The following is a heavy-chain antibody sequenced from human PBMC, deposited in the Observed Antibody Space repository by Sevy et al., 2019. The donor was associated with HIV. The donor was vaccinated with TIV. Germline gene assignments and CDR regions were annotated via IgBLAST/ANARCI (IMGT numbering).Heavy chain of an antibody. D-gene: IGHD2-15*01. V-gene: IGHV4-59*08. CDR3: ARQVGDIVVAYFDY. CDR1: GGSISSYY. J-gene: IGHJ4*02. CDR2: IYYSGST. Sequence: SETLSLTCTVSGGSISSYYWSWIRLPPGKGLEWIGYIYYSGSTNYNPSLKSRVTISVDTSKNQFSLKLSSVTAADTAVYYCARQVGDIVVAYFDYWGQGTLVTVSS.